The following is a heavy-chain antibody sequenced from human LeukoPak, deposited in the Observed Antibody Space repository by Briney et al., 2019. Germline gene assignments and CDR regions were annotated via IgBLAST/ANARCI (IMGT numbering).Heavy chain of an antibody. D-gene: IGHD3-3*01. J-gene: IGHJ4*02. Sequence: GGSLRLSCAASGFTFGPYTMNWVRQAPGKGLEWVSYISSSSETIYYADSVKGRFTISRDNAKNSLYLQMNSLRVEDTAVYYCARDLKDDFWSGYSYFFDYWGQGTLVTVSS. CDR2: ISSSSETI. V-gene: IGHV3-48*04. CDR3: ARDLKDDFWSGYSYFFDY. CDR1: GFTFGPYT.